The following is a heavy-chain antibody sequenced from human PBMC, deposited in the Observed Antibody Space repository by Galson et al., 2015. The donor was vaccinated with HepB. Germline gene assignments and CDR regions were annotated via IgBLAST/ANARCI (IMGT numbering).Heavy chain of an antibody. J-gene: IGHJ3*02. Sequence: SVKVSCKASGYTFTGYYMHWVRQAPGQGLEWMGWINPNSGGTNYAQKFQGWVTMTRDTSISTAYMELSRLRSDDTAVYYCARGLHIVVVTAPSHDAFDIWGQGTMVTVSS. CDR3: ARGLHIVVVTAPSHDAFDI. V-gene: IGHV1-2*04. CDR1: GYTFTGYY. CDR2: INPNSGGT. D-gene: IGHD2-21*02.